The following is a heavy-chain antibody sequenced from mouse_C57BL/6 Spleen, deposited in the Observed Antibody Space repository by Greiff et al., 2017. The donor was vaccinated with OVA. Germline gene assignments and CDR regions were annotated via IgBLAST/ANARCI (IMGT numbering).Heavy chain of an antibody. J-gene: IGHJ4*01. D-gene: IGHD1-1*01. V-gene: IGHV1-80*01. CDR3: AGYYGSTFGGAMDY. Sequence: VQLQQSGAELVKPGASVKISCKASGYAFSSYWMNWVKQRPGKGLEWIGQIYPGDGDTNFNGKFKGTATLTADKSSSTAYMQLTSLTSEDSAVYFCAGYYGSTFGGAMDYWGQGTSVTVSS. CDR2: IYPGDGDT. CDR1: GYAFSSYW.